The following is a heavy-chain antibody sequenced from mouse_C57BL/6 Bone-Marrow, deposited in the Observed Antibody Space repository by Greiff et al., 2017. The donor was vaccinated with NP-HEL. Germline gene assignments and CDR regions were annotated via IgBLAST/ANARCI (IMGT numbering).Heavy chain of an antibody. V-gene: IGHV1-81*01. Sequence: VQLVESGAELARPGASVKLSCKASGYTFTSYGISWVKQRTGQGLEWIGEIYPRSGNTYYNEKFKGKATLTADKSSSTAYMELRSLTSEDSAVYFCARGGLYGNSWFAYWGQGTLGTVSA. J-gene: IGHJ3*01. CDR3: ARGGLYGNSWFAY. CDR1: GYTFTSYG. D-gene: IGHD2-1*01. CDR2: IYPRSGNT.